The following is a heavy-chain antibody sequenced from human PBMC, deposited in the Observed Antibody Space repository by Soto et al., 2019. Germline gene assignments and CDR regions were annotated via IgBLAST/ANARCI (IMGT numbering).Heavy chain of an antibody. J-gene: IGHJ6*03. V-gene: IGHV3-23*01. D-gene: IGHD2-2*03. Sequence: GGSLRLSCAASGFTFSSYAMSWVRQAPGKGLEWVSAISGSGGSTYYADSVKGRFTISRDNSKNTLYLQMNSLRAEDTAIYYCANNGRVPMDIVVVPAAMLPRDSSYYYYMDVWGKGTTVTVSS. CDR3: ANNGRVPMDIVVVPAAMLPRDSSYYYYMDV. CDR1: GFTFSSYA. CDR2: ISGSGGST.